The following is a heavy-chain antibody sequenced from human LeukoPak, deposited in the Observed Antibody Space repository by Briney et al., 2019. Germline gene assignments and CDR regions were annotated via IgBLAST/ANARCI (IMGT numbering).Heavy chain of an antibody. V-gene: IGHV3-23*01. Sequence: GGSLRLSCAASGFTFSSYAMSWVRQAPGKGLEWVSAISGGGGSTYYADSVKGRFTISRDNSKNTLYLQMNSLRAEDTAVYYCAKEDAAYYDTSGYYYGYFQHWGQGTLVTVSS. CDR2: ISGGGGST. CDR1: GFTFSSYA. D-gene: IGHD3-22*01. CDR3: AKEDAAYYDTSGYYYGYFQH. J-gene: IGHJ1*01.